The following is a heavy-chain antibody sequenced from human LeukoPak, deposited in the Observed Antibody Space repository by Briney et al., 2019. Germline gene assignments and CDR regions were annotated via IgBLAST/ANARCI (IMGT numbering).Heavy chain of an antibody. CDR3: ARTREGYGVIYNY. D-gene: IGHD5-24*01. V-gene: IGHV1-2*02. Sequence: ASVKVSCKASGYTFTCYYMHWVRQAPGQGLEWMGWINPNSGGTNYAQKFQGRVTMTRDTSISTAYMELSRLRSDDTAVYYCARTREGYGVIYNYWGQGTLVTVSS. J-gene: IGHJ4*02. CDR2: INPNSGGT. CDR1: GYTFTCYY.